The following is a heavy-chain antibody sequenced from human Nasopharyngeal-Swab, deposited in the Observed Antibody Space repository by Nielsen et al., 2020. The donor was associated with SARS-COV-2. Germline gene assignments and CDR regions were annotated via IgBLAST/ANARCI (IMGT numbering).Heavy chain of an antibody. CDR2: ISSSSSYI. CDR3: ARDEAMVRGVIVFDY. J-gene: IGHJ4*02. V-gene: IGHV3-21*01. D-gene: IGHD3-10*01. Sequence: VRQAPGKGLEWVSSISSSSSYIYYADSVKGRFTISRDNAKNSLYLQMNSLRAEDTAVYCCARDEAMVRGVIVFDYWGQGTLVTVSS.